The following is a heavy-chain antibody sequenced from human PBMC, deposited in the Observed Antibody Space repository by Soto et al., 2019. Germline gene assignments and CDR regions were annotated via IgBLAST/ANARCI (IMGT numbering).Heavy chain of an antibody. CDR3: XXXXXXXXXXXXXNRIDF. CDR1: GGIFSTYA. Sequence: QVQLVQSGAEVKKPGSSVKVSCKASGGIFSTYAISWLRQAPGXXLEWMGGIIPLFGTPNYAQRFQGRVTXXXXXXXXXXXXXXXXXXXXXXXXXXXXXXXXXXXXXXXXNRIDFWGQGTLVTVSS. V-gene: IGHV1-69*01. J-gene: IGHJ4*02. CDR2: IIPLFGTP.